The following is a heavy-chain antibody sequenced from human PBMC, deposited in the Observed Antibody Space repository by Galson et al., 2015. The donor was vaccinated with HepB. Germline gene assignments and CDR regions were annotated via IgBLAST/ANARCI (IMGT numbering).Heavy chain of an antibody. J-gene: IGHJ4*02. CDR2: IWYDGSNK. CDR1: GFTFSSYG. D-gene: IGHD4-17*01. V-gene: IGHV3-33*01. Sequence: SLRLSCAASGFTFSSYGMHWVRQAPGKGLEWVAVIWYDGSNKYYADSVKGRFTISRDNSKSTLYLQMNSLRAEDTAVYYCARSPLYGDYADYWGQGTLVTVSS. CDR3: ARSPLYGDYADY.